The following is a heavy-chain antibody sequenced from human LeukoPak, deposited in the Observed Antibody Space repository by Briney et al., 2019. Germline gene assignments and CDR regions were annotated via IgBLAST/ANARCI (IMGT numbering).Heavy chain of an antibody. CDR2: IIPIFGTA. CDR3: ARDREGDILTGYYAY. V-gene: IGHV1-69*13. J-gene: IGHJ4*02. D-gene: IGHD3-9*01. Sequence: GASVKVSCKASGGTFSSYAISWVRQAPGQGLEWMGGIIPIFGTAIYAQKFQGRVTITADESTSTAYMELSSLRSEDTAVYYCARDREGDILTGYYAYWGQGTLVTVSS. CDR1: GGTFSSYA.